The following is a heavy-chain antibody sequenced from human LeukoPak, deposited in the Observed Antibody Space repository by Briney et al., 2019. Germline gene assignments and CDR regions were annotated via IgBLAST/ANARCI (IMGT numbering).Heavy chain of an antibody. CDR1: GFTFSSYA. CDR2: ISGSGCST. Sequence: GGSLRLSCAASGFTFSSYAMSWVRQAPGKGLEWVSAISGSGCSTYYADSVKGRFTISRDNSKNTLYLQMNSLRAEDTAVYYCAKDRRTMVRGIYFDYWGQGTLVTVSS. D-gene: IGHD3-10*01. J-gene: IGHJ4*02. CDR3: AKDRRTMVRGIYFDY. V-gene: IGHV3-23*01.